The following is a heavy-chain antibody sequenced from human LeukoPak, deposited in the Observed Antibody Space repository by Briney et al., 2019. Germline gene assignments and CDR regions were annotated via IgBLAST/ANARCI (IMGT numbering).Heavy chain of an antibody. J-gene: IGHJ4*02. D-gene: IGHD6-13*01. CDR3: ARDMVAAALDY. CDR1: GGTFSSYA. V-gene: IGHV1-69*05. Sequence: SVKVSCKASGGTFSSYAISWVRQAPGQGLEWMGRIIPIFGTANYAQKFQGRVTITTDESTSTAYTELSSLRSEDTAVYYCARDMVAAALDYWGQGTLVTVSS. CDR2: IIPIFGTA.